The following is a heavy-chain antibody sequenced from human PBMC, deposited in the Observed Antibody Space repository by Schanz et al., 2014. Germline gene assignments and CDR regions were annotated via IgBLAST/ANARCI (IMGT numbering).Heavy chain of an antibody. CDR2: ISGNGGEK. J-gene: IGHJ4*02. D-gene: IGHD3-16*01. CDR1: GFTFSGYG. V-gene: IGHV3-30*03. CDR3: ARGTPFLCDY. Sequence: QVQLVESGGGVVQPGRSLRLSCAASGFTFSGYGMHWVRQAPGKGLRCVAVISGNGGEKYYADSVKGRFTISRDNSKNTLYLQMNSLRAEDTAVYYCARGTPFLCDYWGQGTLVTVSS.